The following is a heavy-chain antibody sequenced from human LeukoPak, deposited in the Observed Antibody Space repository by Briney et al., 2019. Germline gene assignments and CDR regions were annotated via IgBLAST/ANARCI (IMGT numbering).Heavy chain of an antibody. V-gene: IGHV1-8*02. D-gene: IGHD4-11*01. Sequence: ASVKVSCKASGYTFTTFDINWVRQATAQGLEWMGWMNPNSGNTGYAHRFQGRVTMTRNTSISTAYMELSSLRSEDTAVYYCARGLLGFMRSDYSNYWDNWFDPWGQGTLVTVSS. CDR3: ARGLLGFMRSDYSNYWDNWFDP. CDR1: GYTFTTFD. J-gene: IGHJ5*02. CDR2: MNPNSGNT.